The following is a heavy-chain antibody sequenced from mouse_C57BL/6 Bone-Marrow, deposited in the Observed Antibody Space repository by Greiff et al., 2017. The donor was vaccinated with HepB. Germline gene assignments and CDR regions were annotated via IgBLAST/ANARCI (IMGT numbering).Heavy chain of an antibody. CDR1: GYTFTSYG. J-gene: IGHJ3*01. CDR3: AQTPAWFAY. CDR2: IYPRSGNT. V-gene: IGHV1-81*01. Sequence: VKLQESGAELARPGASVKLSCKASGYTFTSYGISWVKQRTGQGLEWIGEIYPRSGNTYYNEKFKGKATLTADKSSSTAYMELRSLTSEDSAVYFCAQTPAWFAYWGQGTLVTVSA.